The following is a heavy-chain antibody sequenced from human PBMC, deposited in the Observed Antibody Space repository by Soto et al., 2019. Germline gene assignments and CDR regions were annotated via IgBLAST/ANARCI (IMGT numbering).Heavy chain of an antibody. CDR2: ISYDGSDK. J-gene: IGHJ6*02. V-gene: IGHV3-30-3*01. CDR3: ARDTGPNGYNYYYFGMDV. Sequence: GGSLRLSCAASGFTFSNYAMHWVRQAPGKGLEWVAVISYDGSDKYNANSVKGRFTISRDNSKNTLYLQMNSLRAEDTAVYYCARDTGPNGYNYYYFGMDVWGQGTTVTVS. CDR1: GFTFSNYA. D-gene: IGHD5-18*01.